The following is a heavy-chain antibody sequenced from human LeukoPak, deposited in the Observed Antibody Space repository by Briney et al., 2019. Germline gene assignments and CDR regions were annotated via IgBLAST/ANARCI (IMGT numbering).Heavy chain of an antibody. J-gene: IGHJ4*02. V-gene: IGHV1-69*04. CDR2: IIPILGIA. D-gene: IGHD6-13*01. Sequence: SVKVSCKASGGTFSSYAISWVRQAPGQGLEWMGRIIPILGIANYAQKFQGRVTITADKSTSTAYMELSSLRSEDTAVYYCARGARIAAAGPFDYWGQGTLVTVSS. CDR3: ARGARIAAAGPFDY. CDR1: GGTFSSYA.